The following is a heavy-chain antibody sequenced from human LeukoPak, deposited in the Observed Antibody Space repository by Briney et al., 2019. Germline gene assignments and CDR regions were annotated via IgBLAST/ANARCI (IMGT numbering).Heavy chain of an antibody. Sequence: GGSLRLSCTASGFSFNRQAMSWVRQAPGRGLEWVSAISRSGHSTYYADSVKGRFTISRDNSKIPLYLQMDGLRAEYTCVYYCATSYSYGTGFDNWGQGTLVTVSS. J-gene: IGHJ4*02. D-gene: IGHD5-18*01. CDR1: GFSFNRQA. V-gene: IGHV3-23*01. CDR2: ISRSGHST. CDR3: ATSYSYGTGFDN.